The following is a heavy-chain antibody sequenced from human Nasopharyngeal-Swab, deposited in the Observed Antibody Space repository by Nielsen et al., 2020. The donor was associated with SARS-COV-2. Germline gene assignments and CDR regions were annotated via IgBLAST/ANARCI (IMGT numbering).Heavy chain of an antibody. CDR2: IYHSGST. Sequence: SETLSLTCTVSGGSISSGGYYWSWIRQHPGKGLEWIGSIYHSGSTNYNPSLKSRVTISVDKSKNQFSLKLSSVTAADTAVYYCARVREVQGVMEGPPHPQPDAFDIWGQGTMVTVSS. CDR1: GGSISSGGYY. V-gene: IGHV4-39*07. CDR3: ARVREVQGVMEGPPHPQPDAFDI. J-gene: IGHJ3*02. D-gene: IGHD3-10*01.